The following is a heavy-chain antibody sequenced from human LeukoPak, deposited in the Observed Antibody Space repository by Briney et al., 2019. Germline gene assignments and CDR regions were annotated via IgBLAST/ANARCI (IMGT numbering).Heavy chain of an antibody. CDR2: ISWNSGSI. CDR3: AKDQQLEQEAGAFDI. D-gene: IGHD6-6*01. J-gene: IGHJ3*02. CDR1: GFTFDDYA. V-gene: IGHV3-9*03. Sequence: GGSLRLSCAASGFTFDDYAMHWVRQAPGKGLEWVSGISWNSGSIGYADSVKGRFTISRGNAKNSLYLQMNSLRAEDMALYYCAKDQQLEQEAGAFDIWGQGTMVTVSS.